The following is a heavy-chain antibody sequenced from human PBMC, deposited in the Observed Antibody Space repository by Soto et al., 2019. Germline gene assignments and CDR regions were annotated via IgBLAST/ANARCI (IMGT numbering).Heavy chain of an antibody. D-gene: IGHD4-17*01. CDR3: AKDRHYDKRLDY. V-gene: IGHV3-30*18. CDR2: ISYDGSNK. Sequence: GGSLRLSCAASGFAFSSYGMHWVRQAPGKGLEWVAVISYDGSNKYYADSVKGRFTISRDNSKNTLYLQMNSLRAEDTAVYYTAKDRHYDKRLDYWGQGTLVTVSS. CDR1: GFAFSSYG. J-gene: IGHJ4*02.